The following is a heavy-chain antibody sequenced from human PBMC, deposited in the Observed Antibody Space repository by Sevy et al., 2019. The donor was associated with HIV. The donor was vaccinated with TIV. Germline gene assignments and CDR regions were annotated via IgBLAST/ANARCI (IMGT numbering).Heavy chain of an antibody. J-gene: IGHJ4*02. CDR2: IKADGSDK. Sequence: GGSLRLSCAASGFTFSAYWMNWVRQAPGKGLEWVANIKADGSDKHYVDSVEGRFTISRDNAKNSLYLQMNSLRVEETAVYYCAKETTGRFDSWGQGTLVTVSP. V-gene: IGHV3-7*01. CDR3: AKETTGRFDS. D-gene: IGHD1-26*01. CDR1: GFTFSAYW.